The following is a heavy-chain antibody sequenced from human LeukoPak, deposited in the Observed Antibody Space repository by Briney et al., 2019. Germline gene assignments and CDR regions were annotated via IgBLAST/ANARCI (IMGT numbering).Heavy chain of an antibody. CDR2: IGTAGDT. Sequence: GGSLRLSCAAFGVIFSNYDMHWVRQAAGKGLEWVSGIGTAGDTYYPGSVKGRFTISRENAKNSLYLHMNSLSAGDTAMYYCASSPAYSSSWYAIDTWGQGTLVTVSS. CDR1: GVIFSNYD. CDR3: ASSPAYSSSWYAIDT. J-gene: IGHJ5*02. V-gene: IGHV3-13*01. D-gene: IGHD6-13*01.